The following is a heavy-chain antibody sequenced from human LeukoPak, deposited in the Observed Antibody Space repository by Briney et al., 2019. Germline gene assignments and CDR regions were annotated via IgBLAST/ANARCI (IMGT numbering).Heavy chain of an antibody. CDR2: ISGYNGNT. CDR1: GYTFTSNG. CDR3: ARGALAQPFYYYMDV. V-gene: IGHV1-18*01. Sequence: ASVKVSCKASGYTFTSNGITWVRQAPGQSLEWMGWISGYNGNTNYAQKLQGRVTMTTDRSTSTAYMELRSLTSDDTAVYYCARGALAQPFYYYMDVWGKGTTVTVSS. D-gene: IGHD3-3*02. J-gene: IGHJ6*03.